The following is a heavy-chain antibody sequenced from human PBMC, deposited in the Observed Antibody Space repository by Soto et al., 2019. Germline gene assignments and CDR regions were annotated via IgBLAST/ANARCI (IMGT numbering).Heavy chain of an antibody. D-gene: IGHD6-19*01. CDR3: ARDYAQWLGDGSNYYGMDV. Sequence: ASVKVSCKGSGYTFPSYGMSWVRQAPGQGLEWMGWISAYNGNTNYAQKLQGRVTMTTDTSTSTAYMELRSLRSDDTAVYYCARDYAQWLGDGSNYYGMDVWGQGTTVTVSS. CDR1: GYTFPSYG. CDR2: ISAYNGNT. J-gene: IGHJ6*02. V-gene: IGHV1-18*01.